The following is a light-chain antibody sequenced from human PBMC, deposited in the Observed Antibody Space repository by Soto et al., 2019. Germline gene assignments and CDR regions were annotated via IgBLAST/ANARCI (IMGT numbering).Light chain of an antibody. V-gene: IGKV1-6*01. CDR2: GAT. Sequence: AIQMTQSPSSLSASVGDRVTITCRASQGISRDLGWYQQKPGKAPNLLIYGATSLQSGVPSRFSGSGSGTDFTLTISSLQPEDFATYYCLQDYIYPLTFGGGTKVEMK. J-gene: IGKJ4*01. CDR1: QGISRD. CDR3: LQDYIYPLT.